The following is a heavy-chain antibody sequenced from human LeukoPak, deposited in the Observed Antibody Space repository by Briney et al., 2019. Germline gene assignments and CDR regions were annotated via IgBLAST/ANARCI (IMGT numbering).Heavy chain of an antibody. Sequence: SETLSLTCAVYGGSFSGYYWSWIRQPPGKGLEWIGEINHSGSTNYNPSLKSRVTISVDTSKNQFSLKLSSVTAADTAVYYCARTRYHTMVRGAQGYYMDVWGKGTTVTISS. CDR1: GGSFSGYY. CDR3: ARTRYHTMVRGAQGYYMDV. V-gene: IGHV4-34*01. CDR2: INHSGST. D-gene: IGHD3-10*01. J-gene: IGHJ6*03.